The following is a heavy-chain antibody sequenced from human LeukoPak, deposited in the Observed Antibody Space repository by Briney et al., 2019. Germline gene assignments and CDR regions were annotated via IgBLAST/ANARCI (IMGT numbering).Heavy chain of an antibody. J-gene: IGHJ4*02. Sequence: QSGGSLRLSCAASAFTFSSYGMSWVRQAPGKGLEWVSAISGSGGSTYYADSVKGRFTISRDNSKNTLYLQMNSLRAEDTAVYYCAKAPGIAARQRYFDYWGQGTLVTVSS. CDR2: ISGSGGST. V-gene: IGHV3-23*01. CDR3: AKAPGIAARQRYFDY. CDR1: AFTFSSYG. D-gene: IGHD6-6*01.